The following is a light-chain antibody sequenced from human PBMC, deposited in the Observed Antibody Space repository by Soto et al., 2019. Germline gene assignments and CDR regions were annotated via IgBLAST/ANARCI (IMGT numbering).Light chain of an antibody. CDR1: NSNVGRHA. V-gene: IGLV1-44*01. Sequence: QSVLTQPPSASATPGQTFTISCSGSNSNVGRHAVSWYRHLPGTAPKLLIYNIDQRPSGVPDRFSGSRSGSSASLVISGLQSEEEADYYCAVWDDSLSGVVFGGGAKVAVL. J-gene: IGLJ2*01. CDR2: NID. CDR3: AVWDDSLSGVV.